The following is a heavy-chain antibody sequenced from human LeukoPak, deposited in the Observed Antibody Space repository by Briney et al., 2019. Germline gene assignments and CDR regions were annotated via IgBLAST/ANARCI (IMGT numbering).Heavy chain of an antibody. J-gene: IGHJ6*02. CDR3: ARGLASSSWYSLTYYYYYYGMDV. V-gene: IGHV4-34*01. CDR1: GGSFSGYY. Sequence: PSQTLSLTCAVYGGSFSGYYWSWIRQPPGKGREWIGAINHSGSTNYNPSLKSRVTISVDTSKNQFSLKLSSVTAADTAVYYWARGLASSSWYSLTYYYYYYGMDVWGQGTTVTVSS. D-gene: IGHD6-13*01. CDR2: INHSGST.